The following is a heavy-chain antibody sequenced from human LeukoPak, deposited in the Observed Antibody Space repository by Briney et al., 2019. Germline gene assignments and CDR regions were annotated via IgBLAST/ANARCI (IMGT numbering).Heavy chain of an antibody. CDR2: IYYSGST. D-gene: IGHD3-9*01. CDR1: GGSISSYY. J-gene: IGHJ2*01. V-gene: IGHV4-59*01. CDR3: ARVVRYFDWLLPSEWYFDL. Sequence: PSETLSLTCTVSGGSISSYYWSWIRQPPGKRLEWIGYIYYSGSTNYNPSLKSRVTISVDTSKNQFSLKLSSVTAADTAVYYCARVVRYFDWLLPSEWYFDLWGRGTLVTVSS.